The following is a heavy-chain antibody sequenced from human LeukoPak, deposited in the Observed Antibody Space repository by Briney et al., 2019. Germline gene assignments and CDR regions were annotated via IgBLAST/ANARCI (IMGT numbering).Heavy chain of an antibody. D-gene: IGHD3-22*01. CDR1: GGTFSSYA. CDR3: ASEGNYDSSGYSRYNYYYMDV. J-gene: IGHJ6*03. Sequence: RASVKVSCKASGGTFSSYAISWVRQAPGQGLEWMGGIIPIFGTANYAQKFQGRVTITTDESTSTAYMELSSLRSEDTAVYYCASEGNYDSSGYSRYNYYYMDVWGKGTAVTVSS. V-gene: IGHV1-69*05. CDR2: IIPIFGTA.